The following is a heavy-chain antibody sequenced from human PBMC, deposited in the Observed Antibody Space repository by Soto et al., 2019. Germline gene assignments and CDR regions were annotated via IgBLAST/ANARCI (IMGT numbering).Heavy chain of an antibody. CDR3: ATYYYGSGSRFDP. V-gene: IGHV4-30-4*01. J-gene: IGHJ5*02. Sequence: ASETLSLTCTVSGGSISSGDYYWSWIRQPPGKGLEWIGYIYYSGSTYYNPSLKSRVTISVDTSKNQFSLKLSSVTAADTAVYYCATYYYGSGSRFDPWGQGTLVTVSS. D-gene: IGHD3-10*01. CDR1: GGSISSGDYY. CDR2: IYYSGST.